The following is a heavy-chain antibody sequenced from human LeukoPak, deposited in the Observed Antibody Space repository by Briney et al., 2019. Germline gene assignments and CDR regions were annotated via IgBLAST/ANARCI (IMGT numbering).Heavy chain of an antibody. V-gene: IGHV1-46*01. Sequence: ASVKVSCKASGYTFTSYYMHWVRQAPGQGLEWMGIINPSGGSTSYAQKFQGRVTMSVDTSKNQFSLKLSSVTAADTAVYYCASGYSYGKTRREFDYWGQGTLVTVSS. J-gene: IGHJ4*02. D-gene: IGHD5-18*01. CDR2: INPSGGST. CDR3: ASGYSYGKTRREFDY. CDR1: GYTFTSYY.